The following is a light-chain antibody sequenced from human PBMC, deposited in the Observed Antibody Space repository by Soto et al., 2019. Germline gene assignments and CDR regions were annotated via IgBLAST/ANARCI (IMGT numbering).Light chain of an antibody. CDR1: QDITNF. Sequence: DVQMTQSPPSLSASVGDRVTITCQATQDITNFLNWYQQKPGKAPKLLIYDATYLEAGVPSRFNGSGSGTDFTFTITSLQPEDFATYFCQQYDDLPLTFGGGTKVEIK. CDR3: QQYDDLPLT. CDR2: DAT. V-gene: IGKV1-33*01. J-gene: IGKJ4*01.